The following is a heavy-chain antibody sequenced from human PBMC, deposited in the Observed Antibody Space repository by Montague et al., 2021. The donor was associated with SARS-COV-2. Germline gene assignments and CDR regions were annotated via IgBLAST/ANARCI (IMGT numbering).Heavy chain of an antibody. D-gene: IGHD2-8*01. J-gene: IGHJ6*02. Sequence: PALVKPTQTLTLTCTFSGFSLSTSGMGVSWIRQPPGKALEWLALIYWDDDKHYSPSLKTRLTISKDTSKNQVVLTMTNMDPVDTGTYYCAQRVARHSQINDYFWCGFDVWGQGTRVTVSS. CDR2: IYWDDDK. CDR3: AQRVARHSQINDYFWCGFDV. V-gene: IGHV2-70*01. CDR1: GFSLSTSGMG.